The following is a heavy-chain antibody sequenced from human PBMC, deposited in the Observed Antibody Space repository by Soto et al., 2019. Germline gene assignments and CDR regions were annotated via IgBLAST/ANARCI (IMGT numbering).Heavy chain of an antibody. Sequence: QVQLVQSGAEVKKPGSSVKVSCKASGGTFSNKAISWVRQAPGQGLEWLGGIIPILRTSNYPQKFQGRVTMSADESTTTAYIELSSLISEYTAVYHCAREDIVVVPHGLNYYYYGMDVWGQGTTVTVSS. J-gene: IGHJ6*02. V-gene: IGHV1-69*01. CDR3: AREDIVVVPHGLNYYYYGMDV. CDR2: IIPILRTS. D-gene: IGHD2-2*01. CDR1: GGTFSNKA.